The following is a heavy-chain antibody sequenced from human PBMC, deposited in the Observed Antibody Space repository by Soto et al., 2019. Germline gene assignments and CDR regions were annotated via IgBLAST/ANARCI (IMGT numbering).Heavy chain of an antibody. CDR3: ARHLVHAAAAYSWFDA. CDR2: IYYSSST. Sequence: SETLSLTCTVSGGSISSSSYYLGWIRQPPGKGLEWNGSIYYSSSTYFNPSLKSRVTISVDTSTNQFSLKLSSVTAADTAVYYCARHLVHAAAAYSWFDAWGQGTLVNVSS. V-gene: IGHV4-39*01. D-gene: IGHD6-13*01. J-gene: IGHJ5*02. CDR1: GGSISSSSYY.